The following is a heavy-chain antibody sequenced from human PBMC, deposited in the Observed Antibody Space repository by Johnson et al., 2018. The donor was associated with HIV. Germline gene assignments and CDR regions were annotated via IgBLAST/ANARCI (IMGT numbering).Heavy chain of an antibody. CDR1: GFTFSLYC. V-gene: IGHV3-7*01. D-gene: IGHD5-24*01. CDR3: AREVERGLAFDI. Sequence: VQLVESGGGLVQPGGSLRLSCAAPGFTFSLYCMNWVRQAPGKGLEWVANINQDGSEKYYVDSVKGRFTISRDNAKKSVYLQMNSLRAEDTDVYYCAREVERGLAFDIWGQGTMVTVSS. CDR2: INQDGSEK. J-gene: IGHJ3*02.